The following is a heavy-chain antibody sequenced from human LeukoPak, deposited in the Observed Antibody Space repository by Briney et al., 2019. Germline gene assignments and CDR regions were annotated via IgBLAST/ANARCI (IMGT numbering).Heavy chain of an antibody. CDR2: IYHSGST. V-gene: IGHV4-38-2*02. J-gene: IGHJ5*02. Sequence: SETLSLTCTVSGYSISSGYYWGWIRQPPGKGLEWIGSIYHSGSTYYNPSLKSRGTISVDTSKNQFSLKLSSVTAADTAVYYCARVTAHQPPWFDPWGQGTLVTVSS. CDR3: ARVTAHQPPWFDP. CDR1: GYSISSGYY. D-gene: IGHD1-14*01.